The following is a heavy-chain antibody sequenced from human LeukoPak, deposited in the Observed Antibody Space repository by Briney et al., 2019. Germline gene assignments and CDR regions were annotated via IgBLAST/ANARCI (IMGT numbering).Heavy chain of an antibody. V-gene: IGHV1-46*01. CDR3: ARDLSDYDSSGYPFYYFDY. J-gene: IGHJ4*02. CDR2: INPSGGST. Sequence: ASVKVSCKASGYTFTSYYMHWVRQAPGQGLEWMGIINPSGGSTSYAQKFQGRVTMTRDTSTSTVYMELSSLRSEDTAVYYCARDLSDYDSSGYPFYYFDYGGQGTLVTVSS. D-gene: IGHD3-22*01. CDR1: GYTFTSYY.